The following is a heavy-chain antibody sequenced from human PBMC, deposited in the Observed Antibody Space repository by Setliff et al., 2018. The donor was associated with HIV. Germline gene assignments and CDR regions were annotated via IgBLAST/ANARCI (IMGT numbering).Heavy chain of an antibody. J-gene: IGHJ4*02. D-gene: IGHD3-22*01. CDR1: GFTFGNYA. Sequence: GGSLRLSCAASGFTFGNYAMSWVRQAPGKGLEWVSAISGSGGSTYYADSVKGRFTISRDNSKNTLYLQMNSLRAEDTAVYYCAKAARDYYDSSGYYIGIDYWGRGTLVTVSS. V-gene: IGHV3-23*01. CDR2: ISGSGGST. CDR3: AKAARDYYDSSGYYIGIDY.